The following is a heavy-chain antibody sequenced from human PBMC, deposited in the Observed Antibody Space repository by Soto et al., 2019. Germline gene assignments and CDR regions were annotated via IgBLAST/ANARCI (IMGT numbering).Heavy chain of an antibody. CDR1: GGSISSYY. Sequence: SETLSLTCTVSGGSISSYYWSWIRQPPGKGLEWIGYIYYSGSTNYNPSLKSRVTISVDTSKNQFSLKLSSVTAADTAVYYCARVSITGTTDAFDIRGKGPMVTVSS. CDR3: ARVSITGTTDAFDI. CDR2: IYYSGST. V-gene: IGHV4-59*01. J-gene: IGHJ3*02. D-gene: IGHD1-20*01.